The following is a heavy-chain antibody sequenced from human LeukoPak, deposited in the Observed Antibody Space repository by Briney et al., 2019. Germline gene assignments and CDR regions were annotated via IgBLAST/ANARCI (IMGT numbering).Heavy chain of an antibody. D-gene: IGHD6-19*01. Sequence: GGSLRLSCAASGFTFSSCAMSWVRQAPGKGLEWVASINHNGNVNYYVDSVKGRFTITRDNAKNSLYLQMNSLRAEDTAMYYCARAIGADGWYAENNAFDIWGQGTMVTVSS. CDR2: INHNGNVN. J-gene: IGHJ3*02. CDR3: ARAIGADGWYAENNAFDI. V-gene: IGHV3-7*01. CDR1: GFTFSSCA.